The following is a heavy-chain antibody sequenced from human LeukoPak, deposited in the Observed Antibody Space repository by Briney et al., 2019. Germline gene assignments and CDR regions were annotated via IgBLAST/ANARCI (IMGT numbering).Heavy chain of an antibody. J-gene: IGHJ3*02. CDR3: ARDILSQGPDAFDI. D-gene: IGHD2/OR15-2a*01. Sequence: PGGSLRLSCAASGFTFSSYWMHWVRQAPGKGLEWVSVIYSGGSTYYADSVKGRFTISRDNSKNTLYLQMNSLRAEDTAVYYCARDILSQGPDAFDIWGQGTMVTVSS. CDR1: GFTFSSYW. CDR2: IYSGGST. V-gene: IGHV3-53*01.